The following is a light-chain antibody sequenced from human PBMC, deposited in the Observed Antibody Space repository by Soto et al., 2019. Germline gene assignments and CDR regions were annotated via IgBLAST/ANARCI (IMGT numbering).Light chain of an antibody. J-gene: IGKJ4*01. CDR3: QELNSYPFA. CDR2: PAA. CDR1: QGISNY. V-gene: IGKV1-9*01. Sequence: DTQLTQSPSFLSASVGDRVTITCRASQGISNYLAWYQQKPGKAPKLLIYPAATLQSGVPSRFSGSGSGTEFTLTIGSLQPEDFVTYYCQELNSYPFAFGGGTKVDI.